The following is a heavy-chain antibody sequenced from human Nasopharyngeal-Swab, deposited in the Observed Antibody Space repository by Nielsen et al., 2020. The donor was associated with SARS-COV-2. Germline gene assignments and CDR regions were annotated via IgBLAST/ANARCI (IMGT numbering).Heavy chain of an antibody. Sequence: GESLKISCAASGFTFSSYAMSWVRQAPGKGLEWVSAISGSGGSTYYADSVKGRFTISRDNSKNTLYLQMSSLRAEDTAVYYCAKGSGSYDPFDYWGQGTLVTVSS. V-gene: IGHV3-23*01. D-gene: IGHD1-26*01. CDR2: ISGSGGST. CDR3: AKGSGSYDPFDY. J-gene: IGHJ4*02. CDR1: GFTFSSYA.